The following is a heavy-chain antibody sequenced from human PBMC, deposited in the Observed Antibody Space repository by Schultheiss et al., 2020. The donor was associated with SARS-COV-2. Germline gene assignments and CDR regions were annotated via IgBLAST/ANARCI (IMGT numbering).Heavy chain of an antibody. Sequence: GGSLRLSCAASGFTFSSYSMNWVRQAPGKGLEWVSSISSSSSTIYYADSVKGRFTISRDNSKNTLYLQMNSLRAEDTAVYYCAKILWFGELLPKGDYFDYWGQGTLVTVSS. V-gene: IGHV3-21*04. CDR3: AKILWFGELLPKGDYFDY. CDR2: ISSSSSTI. D-gene: IGHD3-10*01. J-gene: IGHJ4*02. CDR1: GFTFSSYS.